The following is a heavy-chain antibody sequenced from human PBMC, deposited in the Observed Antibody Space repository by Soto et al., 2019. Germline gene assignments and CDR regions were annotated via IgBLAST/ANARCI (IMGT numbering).Heavy chain of an antibody. V-gene: IGHV3-30-3*02. CDR3: VKGEYYYDSSGYYPFDY. CDR2: ISYDGSNK. CDR1: GFTFSSYA. J-gene: IGHJ4*02. D-gene: IGHD3-22*01. Sequence: PGGSLRLSCATSGFTFSSYALHWVRQAPGKGLEWVALISYDGSNKYYADSVKGRFTISRDNSKNTVYLQMSSLRAEDTSVYYCVKGEYYYDSSGYYPFDYWGQGTLVTVSS.